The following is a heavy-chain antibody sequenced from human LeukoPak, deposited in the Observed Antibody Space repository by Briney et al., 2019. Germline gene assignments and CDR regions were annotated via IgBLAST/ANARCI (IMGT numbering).Heavy chain of an antibody. D-gene: IGHD3-16*01. V-gene: IGHV1-2*02. Sequence: ASVKVSCKASRYTFTGYYVHWVRQAPGQGLEWMGWINPDSGGTNYAQKFQGRVTMTRDTSISTAYMELSRLRSDDTAVYYCARDRLGTFAADAFDIWGQGTLVTVYS. CDR1: RYTFTGYY. CDR3: ARDRLGTFAADAFDI. J-gene: IGHJ3*02. CDR2: INPDSGGT.